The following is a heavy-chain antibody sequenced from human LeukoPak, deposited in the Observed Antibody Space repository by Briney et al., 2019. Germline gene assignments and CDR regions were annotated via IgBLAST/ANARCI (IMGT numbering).Heavy chain of an antibody. D-gene: IGHD2-2*01. Sequence: GGSLRLSCAAPGFTFSSYSMNWVRQAPGKGLEWVSYISKSSDRIYHADSVKGRFTISRDNAKNSLYLQMDSLRAEDTAVYYCARDLLNDEGSSYFFDQWGQGTLVTVSS. V-gene: IGHV3-48*04. CDR3: ARDLLNDEGSSYFFDQ. CDR2: ISKSSDRI. CDR1: GFTFSSYS. J-gene: IGHJ4*02.